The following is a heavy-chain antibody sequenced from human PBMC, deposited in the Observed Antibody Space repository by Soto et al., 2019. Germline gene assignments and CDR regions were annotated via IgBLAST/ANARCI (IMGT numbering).Heavy chain of an antibody. Sequence: GGSLRLSCAASGFTFSSYAMHWVRQAPGKGLEWVAVISYDGSNKYYADSVKGRFTISRDNSKNTLYLQMNSLRAEDTAVYYCARDLTQITGTLDYYYYGMDVWGQGTTVTVSS. CDR2: ISYDGSNK. V-gene: IGHV3-30-3*01. CDR1: GFTFSSYA. D-gene: IGHD1-20*01. CDR3: ARDLTQITGTLDYYYYGMDV. J-gene: IGHJ6*02.